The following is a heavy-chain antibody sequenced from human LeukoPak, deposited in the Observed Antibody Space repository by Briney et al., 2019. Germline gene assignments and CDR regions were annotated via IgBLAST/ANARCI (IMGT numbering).Heavy chain of an antibody. CDR3: ARVVAVTGTPVYYMDV. D-gene: IGHD6-19*01. CDR2: INPNSGGT. J-gene: IGHJ6*03. Sequence: ASVKVSCKASGYMFTGYYMHWVRQAPGQGLEWMGWINPNSGGTNYAQKFQGRVTMIRDTSISTAYMDLNRLRSDDTAVYYCARVVAVTGTPVYYMDVWGKGTTVTVSS. V-gene: IGHV1-2*02. CDR1: GYMFTGYY.